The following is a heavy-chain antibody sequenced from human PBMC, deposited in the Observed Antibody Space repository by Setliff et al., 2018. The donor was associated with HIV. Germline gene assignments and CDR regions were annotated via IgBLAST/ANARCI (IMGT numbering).Heavy chain of an antibody. V-gene: IGHV4-34*01. Sequence: LSLTCAVYGGSFSDNYWSWIRQSPGKGLEWIGEINHSGRTKYSPSLRSRVSISVDTSKTQFSLKLSSVTAADTAVYYCASVSSTYWYSIFRNYYYHMDVWGKGTTVTVSS. J-gene: IGHJ6*03. CDR1: GGSFSDNY. D-gene: IGHD2-8*02. CDR3: ASVSSTYWYSIFRNYYYHMDV. CDR2: INHSGRT.